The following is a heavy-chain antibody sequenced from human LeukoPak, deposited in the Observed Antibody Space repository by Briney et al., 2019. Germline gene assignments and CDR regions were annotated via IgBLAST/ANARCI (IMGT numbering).Heavy chain of an antibody. V-gene: IGHV3-30*01. CDR3: ARDGVGTAFDL. D-gene: IGHD1-26*01. CDR1: GFIFRSYP. J-gene: IGHJ3*01. CDR2: VSYDGSGE. Sequence: GGSLRLSCAASGFIFRSYPMHWVRQAPGKGLEWVAVVSYDGSGENYADSVNGRFTISRDNSKNTLYLQMNRLGAEDTAVFYCARDGVGTAFDLWGQGTMVTVSS.